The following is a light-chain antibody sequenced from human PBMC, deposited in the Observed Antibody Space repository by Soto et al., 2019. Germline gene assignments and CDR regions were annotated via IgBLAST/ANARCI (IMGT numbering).Light chain of an antibody. J-gene: IGKJ1*01. CDR2: GAS. CDR1: QIVSGD. Sequence: EIVLTQSPGTLSLSPGERATLSCRASQIVSGDYLAWYQQKSGQAPRLLIYGASTRATGIPARFSGSGSGTEFTLTISSLQSEDFAVYYCQQYNNWPQTFGQGTKVDIK. V-gene: IGKV3-15*01. CDR3: QQYNNWPQT.